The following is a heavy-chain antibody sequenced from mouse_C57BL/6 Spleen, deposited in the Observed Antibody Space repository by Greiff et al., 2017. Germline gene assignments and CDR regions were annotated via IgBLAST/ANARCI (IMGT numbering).Heavy chain of an antibody. CDR3: TRTLYGNYSYAMDY. D-gene: IGHD2-1*01. Sequence: VKLQESGAELVRPGASVTLSCKASDYTFTDYEMHWVKQTPAHGLEWIGAIDPETGGTAYNQKFKGKAILTADKSSSTAYMELRSLTSEDSAVYYCTRTLYGNYSYAMDYWGQGTSVTVSS. CDR1: DYTFTDYE. V-gene: IGHV1-15*01. J-gene: IGHJ4*01. CDR2: IDPETGGT.